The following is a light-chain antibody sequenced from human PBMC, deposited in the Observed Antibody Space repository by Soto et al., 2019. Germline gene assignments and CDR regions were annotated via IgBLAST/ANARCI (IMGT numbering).Light chain of an antibody. CDR3: SSFTSTNTVL. V-gene: IGLV2-14*01. Sequence: QSALTQPASVSGSPGQSITISCNGTSSDVGGYNYVSWYQQHPGKAPKLMIYNVSNRPSGVSNRFSGSKSGNTASLTISGLQAEDEGHYYCSSFTSTNTVLFGGGTQLTVL. CDR1: SSDVGGYNY. J-gene: IGLJ2*01. CDR2: NVS.